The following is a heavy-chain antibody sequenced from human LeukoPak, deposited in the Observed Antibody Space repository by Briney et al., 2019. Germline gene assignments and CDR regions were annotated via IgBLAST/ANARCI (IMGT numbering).Heavy chain of an antibody. CDR3: AGSSYIGLDY. D-gene: IGHD3-22*01. J-gene: IGHJ4*02. Sequence: PSETLSLTCAVYGGSFSGYYWSWIRQTPGKGLQWIGEINHRGSPKYNPSLKNRVTISVDTSKNQFSLKLSSMTAADMGVYFCAGSSYIGLDYWDQGTLVTVSS. CDR2: INHRGSP. CDR1: GGSFSGYY. V-gene: IGHV4-34*01.